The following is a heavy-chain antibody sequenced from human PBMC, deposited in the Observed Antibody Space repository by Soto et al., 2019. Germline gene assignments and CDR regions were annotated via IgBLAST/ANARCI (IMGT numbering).Heavy chain of an antibody. D-gene: IGHD3-10*01. CDR1: GGSISSGGYY. J-gene: IGHJ6*02. Sequence: SETLSLTCTVSGGSISSGGYYWSWIRQPPGKGLEWIGYIYYSGSTYYNPSLKSRVTISVDTAKNQFSLKLSSVTAADTAVYYCARDYYGSGSYYGVMDYYYGIDVWGQGTTVTVSS. CDR3: ARDYYGSGSYYGVMDYYYGIDV. V-gene: IGHV4-30-4*01. CDR2: IYYSGST.